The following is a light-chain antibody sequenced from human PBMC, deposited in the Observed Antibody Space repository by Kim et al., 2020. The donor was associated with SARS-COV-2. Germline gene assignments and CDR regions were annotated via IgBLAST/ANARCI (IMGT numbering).Light chain of an antibody. V-gene: IGKV3-20*01. CDR2: AAS. CDR3: QQYARSPPT. CDR1: QSVSSNY. Sequence: SPGEGATRSCRASQSVSSNYLAWYQRKPGQAPRLLIYAASTRATGIPDRFSGSGSGTDFSLTVSRLEPEDFAVYYCQQYARSPPTFGQGTKLEI. J-gene: IGKJ2*01.